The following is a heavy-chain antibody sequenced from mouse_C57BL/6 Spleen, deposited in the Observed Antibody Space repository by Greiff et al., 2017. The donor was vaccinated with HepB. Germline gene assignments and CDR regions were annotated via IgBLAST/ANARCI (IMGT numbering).Heavy chain of an antibody. D-gene: IGHD2-4*01. V-gene: IGHV1-50*01. Sequence: VQLQQPGAELVKPGASVKLSCKASGYTFTSYWMQWVKQRPGQGLEWIGEIDPSDSYTNYNQKFKGKATLTVDTSSSTAYMQLSSLTSDDSAVYYCARLGDYDGGHIDYWGQGTSLTVSS. J-gene: IGHJ2*02. CDR1: GYTFTSYW. CDR2: IDPSDSYT. CDR3: ARLGDYDGGHIDY.